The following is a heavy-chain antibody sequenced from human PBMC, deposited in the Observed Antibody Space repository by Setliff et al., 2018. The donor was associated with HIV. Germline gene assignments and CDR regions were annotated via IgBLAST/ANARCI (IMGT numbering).Heavy chain of an antibody. Sequence: GGSLRLSCAASGFTFSDYWMTWVRQAPGKGLEWVANIKQDGSEKYGVDSVKGRFTISRDNAKNSLYLQMNSLGAEDTAVYYCARGRRVSSNYYYYYYMDVWGKGTTVTVSS. J-gene: IGHJ6*03. D-gene: IGHD2-2*01. CDR3: ARGRRVSSNYYYYYYMDV. V-gene: IGHV3-7*03. CDR1: GFTFSDYW. CDR2: IKQDGSEK.